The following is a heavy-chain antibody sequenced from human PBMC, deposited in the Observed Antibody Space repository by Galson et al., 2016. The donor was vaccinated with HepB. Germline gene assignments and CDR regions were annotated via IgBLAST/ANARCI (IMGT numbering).Heavy chain of an antibody. CDR2: ITGRGDSA. CDR3: AKDAPSGRVVTGTWDS. D-gene: IGHD2-21*02. J-gene: IGHJ4*02. V-gene: IGHV3-23*01. Sequence: SLRLSCAASGFIFSNYAMSWVSQAPGKGLEWVSTITGRGDSAYYADSVKGRFTISRDNSKNTLYLQMNSLRAEDTAVYYCAKDAPSGRVVTGTWDSWGQGTLVTVSS. CDR1: GFIFSNYA.